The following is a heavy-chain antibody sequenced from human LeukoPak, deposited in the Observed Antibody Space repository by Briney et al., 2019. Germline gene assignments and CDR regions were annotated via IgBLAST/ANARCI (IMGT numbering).Heavy chain of an antibody. CDR2: INSDGSST. Sequence: GGSLRLSCLASGFTFSSYWMHWVRQAPGKGLVWVSRINSDGSSTNYADSVKGRFTISRDNAKNTLYLQVNSLRAEDTAVYYCARVGATTWYWGQGTLVTVSS. CDR3: ARVGATTWY. CDR1: GFTFSSYW. D-gene: IGHD1-26*01. V-gene: IGHV3-74*01. J-gene: IGHJ4*02.